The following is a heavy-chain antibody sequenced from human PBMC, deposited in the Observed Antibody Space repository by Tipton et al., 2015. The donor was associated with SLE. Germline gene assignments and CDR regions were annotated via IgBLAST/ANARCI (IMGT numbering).Heavy chain of an antibody. CDR1: GGSISRGSYF. J-gene: IGHJ3*02. Sequence: TLSLTCTVSGGSISRGSYFWIWVRQPAGRKLEWFGRIFNRGDTNYNPSLKSRATISLDTSQYQFSLRLPSVTAADTAVYYCAREAVEKDGAIDIWGQGTSVIVSS. D-gene: IGHD5-24*01. V-gene: IGHV4-61*02. CDR3: AREAVEKDGAIDI. CDR2: IFNRGDT.